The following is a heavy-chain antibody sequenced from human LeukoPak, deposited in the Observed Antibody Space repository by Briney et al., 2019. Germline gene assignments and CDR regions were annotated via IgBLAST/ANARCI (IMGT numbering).Heavy chain of an antibody. J-gene: IGHJ5*02. D-gene: IGHD2-2*02. CDR3: ASASNIVVVPAAILDNWFDP. Sequence: GGSLRLSCAASGFTFSSYGMHWVRQAPGKGLEWVAVISYDGSNKYYADSVKGRFTISRDNAKNSLYLQMNSLRAEDTAVYYCASASNIVVVPAAILDNWFDPWGQGTLVTVSS. CDR2: ISYDGSNK. V-gene: IGHV3-30*03. CDR1: GFTFSSYG.